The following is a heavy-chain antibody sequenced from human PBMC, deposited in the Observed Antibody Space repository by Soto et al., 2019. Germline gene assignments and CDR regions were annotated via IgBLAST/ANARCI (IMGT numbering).Heavy chain of an antibody. CDR2: IIPIFGTA. D-gene: IGHD5-18*01. Sequence: SVKVSCKASGGTFSSYAISWVRQAPGQGLEWMGGIIPIFGTANYAQKFQGRVTITADESTSTAYMELSSLRSEDTAVYYCARNPVDTAMVFDYWGQGTLVTVS. J-gene: IGHJ4*02. CDR1: GGTFSSYA. V-gene: IGHV1-69*13. CDR3: ARNPVDTAMVFDY.